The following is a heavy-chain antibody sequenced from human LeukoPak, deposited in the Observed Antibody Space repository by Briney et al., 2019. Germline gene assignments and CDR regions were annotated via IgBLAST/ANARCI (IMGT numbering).Heavy chain of an antibody. CDR2: INPNSGGT. D-gene: IGHD3-22*01. Sequence: ASVKVSCKASGYTFTDYYIHWVRQAPGQGLEWMGRINPNSGGTNYAQKFQGRVTMTRDTPISTAYMELSRLKSDDTAVYYCARSGGYDSTFDYWGQGTLVTVSS. V-gene: IGHV1-2*06. J-gene: IGHJ4*02. CDR1: GYTFTDYY. CDR3: ARSGGYDSTFDY.